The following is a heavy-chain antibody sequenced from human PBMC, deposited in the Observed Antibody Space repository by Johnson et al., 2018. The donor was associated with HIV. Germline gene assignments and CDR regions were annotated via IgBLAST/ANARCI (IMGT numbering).Heavy chain of an antibody. Sequence: MQLVESGGGLVKPGGSLRLSCAASGFTFDDYGMSWVRQAPGKGLQWVSGINSDGSSTNYADSVKGRFTISRDNSKTTLYLQMNSLRDEDTAVYYCAVLTTGGLRVGNFDIWGQGTMVTVSS. CDR2: INSDGSST. V-gene: IGHV3-23*04. CDR3: AVLTTGGLRVGNFDI. CDR1: GFTFDDYG. J-gene: IGHJ3*02. D-gene: IGHD1-1*01.